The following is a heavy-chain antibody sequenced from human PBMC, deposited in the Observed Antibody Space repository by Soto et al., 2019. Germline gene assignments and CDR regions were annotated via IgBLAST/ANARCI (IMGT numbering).Heavy chain of an antibody. V-gene: IGHV2-5*01. D-gene: IGHD3-22*01. CDR1: GFSFSTTGVG. CDR3: AHMPAITLIAGAFDI. Sequence: QITLKESGPTLVKPTQTLTLTCTFSGFSFSTTGVGVGWIRQPPGKALEWLALIYWYDDKRYSPSLKSRLTITTDTSHNQVVLTMTNIDPVDTATYYCAHMPAITLIAGAFDIWGQGTMVTVSS. CDR2: IYWYDDK. J-gene: IGHJ3*02.